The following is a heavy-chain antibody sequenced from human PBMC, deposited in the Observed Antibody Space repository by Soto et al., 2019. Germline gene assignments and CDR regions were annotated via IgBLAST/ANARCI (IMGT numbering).Heavy chain of an antibody. CDR3: ARPLWRDDYNWGYFDL. J-gene: IGHJ2*01. CDR1: GFTFSSYA. V-gene: IGHV3-30-3*01. D-gene: IGHD4-4*01. CDR2: ISYDGSNK. Sequence: QVQLVESGGGVVKPGRSRRLSCAASGFTFSSYAMHWVRQAPGKGLEWVAVISYDGSNKYYTDSVKGRFTISRDNSKNTLYLQMNSLRAEDTAVYYCARPLWRDDYNWGYFDLWGRGTLVTVSS.